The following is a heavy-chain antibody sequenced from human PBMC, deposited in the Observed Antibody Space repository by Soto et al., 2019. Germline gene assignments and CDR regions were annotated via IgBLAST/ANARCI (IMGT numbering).Heavy chain of an antibody. CDR1: GCSISSSSYY. D-gene: IGHD3-10*01. J-gene: IGHJ6*02. CDR2: IYYSGST. V-gene: IGHV4-39*01. Sequence: PSETLSLTCTVSGCSISSSSYYWGWIRQPPGKGLEWIGSIYYSGSTYYNPSLKSRVTIPVDTSKNQFSLKLSSVTAADTAVYYCARWEGVVRGVGVGMDVWGQGTTVTVSS. CDR3: ARWEGVVRGVGVGMDV.